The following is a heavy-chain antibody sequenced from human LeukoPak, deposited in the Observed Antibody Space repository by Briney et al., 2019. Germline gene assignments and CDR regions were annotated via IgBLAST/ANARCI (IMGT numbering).Heavy chain of an antibody. CDR2: IYYSGST. CDR1: GDSISSYY. D-gene: IGHD3-3*01. CDR3: ARVQGPYDFWSGYYIYGGYYFDY. Sequence: ASETLSLTCIVSGDSISSYYWSWIRQHPGKGLEWIGYIYYSGSTYYNPSLKSRVTISVDTSKNQFSLKLSSVTAADTAVYYCARVQGPYDFWSGYYIYGGYYFDYWGQGTLVTVSS. J-gene: IGHJ4*02. V-gene: IGHV4-31*03.